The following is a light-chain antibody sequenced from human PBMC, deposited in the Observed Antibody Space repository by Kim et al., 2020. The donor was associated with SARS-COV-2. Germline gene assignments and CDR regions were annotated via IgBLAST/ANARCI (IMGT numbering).Light chain of an antibody. CDR2: AAS. J-gene: IGKJ2*01. V-gene: IGKV1-39*01. CDR3: QQSYSTPYT. Sequence: DIQMTQSPSSLSASVGDSVTITCRASQSISNYLNWYQQKPGKAPNLLIYAASSQQSGVPSGFSGSGSGTDFTLTISYLQPEDFATYYCQQSYSTPYTFGQGTKLESN. CDR1: QSISNY.